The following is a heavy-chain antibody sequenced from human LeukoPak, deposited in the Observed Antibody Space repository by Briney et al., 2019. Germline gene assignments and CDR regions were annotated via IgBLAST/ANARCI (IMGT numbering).Heavy chain of an antibody. CDR3: ARFVRYSSSWFSHQFDY. J-gene: IGHJ4*02. CDR2: IYYSGST. V-gene: IGHV4-61*05. Sequence: SETLSLTCTVSGRSISSSSYYWGWIRQPPGKGLEWIGYIYYSGSTNYNPSLKSRVTISVDTSKNQFSLKLSSVTAADTAVYYCARFVRYSSSWFSHQFDYWGQGTLVTVSS. D-gene: IGHD6-13*01. CDR1: GRSISSSSYY.